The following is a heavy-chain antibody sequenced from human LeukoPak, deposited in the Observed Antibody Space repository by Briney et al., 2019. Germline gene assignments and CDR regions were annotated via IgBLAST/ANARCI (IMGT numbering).Heavy chain of an antibody. V-gene: IGHV3-53*01. CDR2: IYSGGST. Sequence: PGGSLRLSCAASGFTVSSNYVTWVRQAPGKGLEWVSVIYSGGSTYYADSVKGRFTISRDSAKNSLCLQMNSLRDEDTAVYYCARDSGSYSFVYWGQGTLLTVSS. J-gene: IGHJ4*02. CDR3: ARDSGSYSFVY. CDR1: GFTVSSNY. D-gene: IGHD1-26*01.